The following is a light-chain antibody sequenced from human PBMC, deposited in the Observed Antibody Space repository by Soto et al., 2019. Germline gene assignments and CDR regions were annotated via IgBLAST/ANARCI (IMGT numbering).Light chain of an antibody. J-gene: IGKJ2*01. Sequence: EIVLTQSPGTLSLYPGERATLSCRASQSVSSSYLAWYQQKPGQAPRPLIYGASSRATGIPDRFSGSGSGTDFTLTISRLEPEDFAVYYCQQYGSSPYTFGQGTKLEIK. CDR3: QQYGSSPYT. V-gene: IGKV3-20*01. CDR2: GAS. CDR1: QSVSSSY.